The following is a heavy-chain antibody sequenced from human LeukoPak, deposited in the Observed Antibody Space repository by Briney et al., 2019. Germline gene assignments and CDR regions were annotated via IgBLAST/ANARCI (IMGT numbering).Heavy chain of an antibody. CDR3: ARDERLLSFLK. CDR2: ITGSGGST. CDR1: GFTFRTYG. Sequence: GRSLRLSCAASGFTFRTYGMSWVRQAPGKWLEWVSGITGSGGSTYYADSVKGRFTISRDNSKNTLYLQMNSLRAEDTAIYYCARDERLLSFLKWGQGTLVTVSS. V-gene: IGHV3-23*01. D-gene: IGHD3-3*01. J-gene: IGHJ4*02.